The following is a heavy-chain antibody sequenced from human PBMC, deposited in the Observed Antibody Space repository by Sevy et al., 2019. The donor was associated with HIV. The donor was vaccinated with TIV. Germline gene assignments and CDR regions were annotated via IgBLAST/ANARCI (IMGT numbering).Heavy chain of an antibody. J-gene: IGHJ4*02. CDR1: GFTFSSYA. D-gene: IGHD3-22*01. Sequence: GGSLRLSCAASGFTFSSYAMHWVRQAPGKGLEWVAVISYDGSNKYYADSVKGRFTISRDNSKNTLYMQMNMLRAEDTAVYYCAREFRPIVVVIKGYFDYWGQGTLVTVSS. CDR3: AREFRPIVVVIKGYFDY. CDR2: ISYDGSNK. V-gene: IGHV3-30-3*01.